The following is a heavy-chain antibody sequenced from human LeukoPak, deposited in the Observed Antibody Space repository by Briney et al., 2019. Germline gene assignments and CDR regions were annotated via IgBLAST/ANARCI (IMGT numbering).Heavy chain of an antibody. CDR2: IIPIFGTA. CDR3: ARDSGSTQRKYYFDY. J-gene: IGHJ4*02. V-gene: IGHV1-69*05. CDR1: GGTFSSYA. D-gene: IGHD1-1*01. Sequence: SVKVSCKASGGTFSSYAISWVRQAPGQGLGWMGGIIPIFGTANYAQKFQGRVTITTDESTSTAYMELSSLRSEDTAVYYCARDSGSTQRKYYFDYWGQGTLVTVSS.